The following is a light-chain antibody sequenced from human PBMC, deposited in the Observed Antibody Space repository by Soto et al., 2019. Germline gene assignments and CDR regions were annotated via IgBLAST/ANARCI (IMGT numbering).Light chain of an antibody. Sequence: IHMTQSPASISASVGYSFTITCRTCQTVRTYLNWYQQKPGKAPGLLIYATSSLQSGVPSTFSGSGSGTDFTLTINSLQPEDVETYYCQQRYSSPMTFGQGTRLEIK. CDR3: QQRYSSPMT. CDR1: QTVRTY. V-gene: IGKV1-39*01. J-gene: IGKJ5*01. CDR2: ATS.